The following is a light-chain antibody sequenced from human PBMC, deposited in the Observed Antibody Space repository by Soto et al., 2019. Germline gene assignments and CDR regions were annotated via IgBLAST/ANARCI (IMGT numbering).Light chain of an antibody. CDR3: SSYSSSATPV. V-gene: IGLV2-14*03. CDR2: DVN. J-gene: IGLJ2*01. Sequence: QSALTQPASVSGSPGQSITISCTGTSSDVGGYNYVSWYQQHPGKAPKLLISDVNSRPSGVSDRFSGYKSGNTASLTISGLQAEDAADYYCSSYSSSATPVFGGGTKMTVL. CDR1: SSDVGGYNY.